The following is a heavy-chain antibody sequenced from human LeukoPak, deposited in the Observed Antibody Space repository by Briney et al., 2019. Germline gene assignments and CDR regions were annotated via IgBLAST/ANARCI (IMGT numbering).Heavy chain of an antibody. CDR3: ARIDYGDHNWFDP. CDR1: GYTFTSYG. CDR2: ISAYNGNT. Sequence: ASVKVSCKASGYTFTSYGISWVRQAPGQGLEWMGWISAYNGNTNYAQKFQGRVTMTRDTSISTAYMELSRLRSDDTAVYYCARIDYGDHNWFDPWGQGTLVTVSS. J-gene: IGHJ5*02. D-gene: IGHD4-17*01. V-gene: IGHV1-18*01.